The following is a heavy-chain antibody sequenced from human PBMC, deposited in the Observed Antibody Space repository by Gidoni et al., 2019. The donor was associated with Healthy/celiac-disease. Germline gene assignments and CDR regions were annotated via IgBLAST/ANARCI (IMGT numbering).Heavy chain of an antibody. J-gene: IGHJ4*02. CDR3: TRGRSIVVVSIPLAHGDY. Sequence: QVQLVQSGAEVTKPGASVKVSCKASGYTFTSYYMHWVRQAPGQGLEWMGISNPSGGSTSYAQKFQGRVTMTRDTSTSTVYMELSSLRSEYTAVYYCTRGRSIVVVSIPLAHGDYWGQGTLVTVSS. V-gene: IGHV1-46*01. D-gene: IGHD3-22*01. CDR1: GYTFTSYY. CDR2: SNPSGGST.